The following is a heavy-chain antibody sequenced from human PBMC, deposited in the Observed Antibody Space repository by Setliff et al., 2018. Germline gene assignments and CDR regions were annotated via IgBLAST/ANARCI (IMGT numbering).Heavy chain of an antibody. CDR1: GGSFSGYY. V-gene: IGHV4-34*01. CDR3: ANCRYQVPYDY. D-gene: IGHD2-2*01. J-gene: IGHJ4*02. Sequence: PSETLSLTCAVYGGSFSGYYWSWIRQTPGKGLEWIGEINHSGSAKYNPSLKTRVTISVDTSKNQFSLKLTSVTAADTAVYYCANCRYQVPYDYWGQGTLVTVSS. CDR2: INHSGSA.